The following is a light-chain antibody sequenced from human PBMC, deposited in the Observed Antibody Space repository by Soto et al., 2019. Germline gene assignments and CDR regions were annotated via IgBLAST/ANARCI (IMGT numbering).Light chain of an antibody. J-gene: IGKJ4*01. CDR2: GAF. CDR3: QQYKNWPPLT. Sequence: EIVMTQSPATVSVSPGETATLSCRASQSVSYNLAWYQQKPGQGLRLLIYGAFTRATGIPARFSGSGSGTDFTITINSLQSEDFAVYDCQQYKNWPPLTFGGGTKVEIK. V-gene: IGKV3-15*01. CDR1: QSVSYN.